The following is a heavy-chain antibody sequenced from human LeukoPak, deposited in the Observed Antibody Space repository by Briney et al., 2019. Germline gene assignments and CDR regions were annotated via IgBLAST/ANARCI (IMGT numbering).Heavy chain of an antibody. V-gene: IGHV1-2*06. CDR2: INPNSGGT. J-gene: IGHJ3*02. Sequence: ASVKVSCKASGYTFTGYYMHWVRQAPGQGLEWMGRINPNSGGTNYAQKFQGRVTMTRDTSISTAYMELSRLRSDDTAVYYCTRTVAGDNDAFDIWGQGTMVTVSS. CDR1: GYTFTGYY. D-gene: IGHD6-19*01. CDR3: TRTVAGDNDAFDI.